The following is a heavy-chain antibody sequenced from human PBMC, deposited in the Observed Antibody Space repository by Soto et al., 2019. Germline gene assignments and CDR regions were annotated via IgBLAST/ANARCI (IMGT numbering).Heavy chain of an antibody. CDR2: IFYSGST. CDR1: GDAVGSDEYY. Sequence: SDTLSLTCTVSGDAVGSDEYYWNWIRHHSGKGLEWIGSIFYSGSTYYNPSLKSRVNILVDTSKKQFSLKLSSVTAADTAVYYCASGGDPYYYDSTDYYPDWGQGTLVTVSS. J-gene: IGHJ4*02. CDR3: ASGGDPYYYDSTDYYPD. D-gene: IGHD3-22*01. V-gene: IGHV4-31*03.